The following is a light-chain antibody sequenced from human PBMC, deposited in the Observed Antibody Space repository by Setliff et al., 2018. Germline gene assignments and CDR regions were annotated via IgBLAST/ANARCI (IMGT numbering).Light chain of an antibody. CDR2: AVS. Sequence: QSALTQPASVSGSPGQSITISCIGSSRDVGSYDFVSWYQQHPGKAPKLIIYAVSDRPSGVSNRFSGSKSGNTASLTISGLQTEDEADYYCNAYTSGSTYVFGTGTKVTVL. J-gene: IGLJ1*01. CDR1: SRDVGSYDF. V-gene: IGLV2-14*03. CDR3: NAYTSGSTYV.